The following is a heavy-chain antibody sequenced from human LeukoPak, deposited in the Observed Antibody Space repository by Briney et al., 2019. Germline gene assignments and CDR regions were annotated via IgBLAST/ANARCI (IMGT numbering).Heavy chain of an antibody. Sequence: GGSLRLSCAASGFTFSDYYMSWIRQAPGKGLEWVSYITSSDSTIYYADSMKGRFTISRDNAKHSLFLQLDSLRAEDTAVYYCARIGRPAAFDIWGQGTLVIVSS. V-gene: IGHV3-11*01. CDR3: ARIGRPAAFDI. CDR2: ITSSDSTI. J-gene: IGHJ3*02. CDR1: GFTFSDYY. D-gene: IGHD6-6*01.